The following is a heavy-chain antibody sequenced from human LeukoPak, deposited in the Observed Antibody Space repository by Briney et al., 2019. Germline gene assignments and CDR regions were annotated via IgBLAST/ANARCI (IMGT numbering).Heavy chain of an antibody. D-gene: IGHD6-13*01. CDR2: ISAYNGNT. CDR3: ARARRAATHFDY. CDR1: GYTFTSYG. J-gene: IGHJ4*02. V-gene: IGHV1-18*01. Sequence: ASVKVSCKASGYTFTSYGISWVRQAPGQGLEWMGWISAYNGNTNYAQKLQGRVTMTIDTSTSTAYMELRSLRSDDTAVYYCARARRAATHFDYWGQGTLVTVSS.